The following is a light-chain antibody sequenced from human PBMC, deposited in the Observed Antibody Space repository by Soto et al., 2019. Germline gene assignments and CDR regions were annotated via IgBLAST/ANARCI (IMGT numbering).Light chain of an antibody. Sequence: QSALAQPASVSGSPGQSIAISCTGTSGDVGGYDYVSWYRQHPDKAPKLMIYEVTKRPSWVSNRFSGSKSGNTASLTISGLQPEDEADYYCSSHTSGSTRVFGSGTRSPS. J-gene: IGLJ1*01. CDR1: SGDVGGYDY. CDR3: SSHTSGSTRV. V-gene: IGLV2-14*01. CDR2: EVT.